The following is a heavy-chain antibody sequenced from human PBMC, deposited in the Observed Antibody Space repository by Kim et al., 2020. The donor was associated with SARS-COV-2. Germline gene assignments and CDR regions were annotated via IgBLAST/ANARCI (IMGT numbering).Heavy chain of an antibody. CDR1: GGTFSSYA. D-gene: IGHD6-13*01. CDR2: IIPILGIA. J-gene: IGHJ5*02. CDR3: ARGAAAGYNWFDP. Sequence: SMKVSCKASGGTFSSYAISWVRQAPGQGLEWMGRIIPILGIANYAQKFQGRVTITADKSTSTAYMELSSLRSEDTAVYYCARGAAAGYNWFDPWGQGTL. V-gene: IGHV1-69*04.